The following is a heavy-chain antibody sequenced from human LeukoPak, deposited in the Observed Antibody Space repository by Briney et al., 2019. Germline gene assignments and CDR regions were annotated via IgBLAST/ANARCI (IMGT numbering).Heavy chain of an antibody. Sequence: GESLKISCKGSGYSFTSYWIGWVRQMPGKGLEWMGIIYPGDSDTRYSPSFQGQVTISADKSISTAYLQWSSLKASDTAMYYCARGGQLFGELLDFDYWGQGTLVTVSS. V-gene: IGHV5-51*01. CDR1: GYSFTSYW. D-gene: IGHD3-10*02. J-gene: IGHJ4*02. CDR2: IYPGDSDT. CDR3: ARGGQLFGELLDFDY.